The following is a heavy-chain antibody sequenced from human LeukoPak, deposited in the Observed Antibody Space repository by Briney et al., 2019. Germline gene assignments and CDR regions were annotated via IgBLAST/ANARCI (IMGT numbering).Heavy chain of an antibody. CDR1: GYTFTDYY. Sequence: GASVTVSCTASGYTFTDYYIHWVRQAPGQGLEWVGRINPNSGATHYPQKFQGRVTMTRDTSINTAHLELNSLRSDDTAIYYCARDEQGGTTGGLGYWGQGTLVTVSS. V-gene: IGHV1-2*06. CDR2: INPNSGAT. CDR3: ARDEQGGTTGGLGY. D-gene: IGHD1-7*01. J-gene: IGHJ4*02.